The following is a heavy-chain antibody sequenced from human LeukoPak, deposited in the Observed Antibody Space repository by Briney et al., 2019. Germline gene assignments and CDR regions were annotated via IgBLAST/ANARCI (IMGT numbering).Heavy chain of an antibody. CDR3: ARGVLSGEPHYFDY. V-gene: IGHV3-23*01. Sequence: GGSLRLSCAASGFTFDDYGMSWVRQAPGKGLEWVSAISGSGGSTYYADSVKGRFTISRDNSKNTLYLQMNSLRAEDTAVYYCARGVLSGEPHYFDYWGQGTLVTVSS. CDR2: ISGSGGST. CDR1: GFTFDDYG. J-gene: IGHJ4*02. D-gene: IGHD3-10*02.